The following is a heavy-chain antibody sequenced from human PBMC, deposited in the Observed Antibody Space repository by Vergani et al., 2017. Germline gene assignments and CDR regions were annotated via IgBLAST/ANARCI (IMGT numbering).Heavy chain of an antibody. CDR2: IDWNDKT. J-gene: IGHJ4*02. Sequence: QVTLKESGPALVKPTQTLTLTCTFSGFSLNTYGMHVTWNRQPPGKALEWLARIDWNDKTYYTTSLRTRITISKDTSKNQVTLTMTNMDPVDTATYYCTRTLSDSRGYFIDYWGQGTLVTVSS. CDR3: TRTLSDSRGYFIDY. V-gene: IGHV2-70*04. CDR1: GFSLNTYGMH. D-gene: IGHD3-22*01.